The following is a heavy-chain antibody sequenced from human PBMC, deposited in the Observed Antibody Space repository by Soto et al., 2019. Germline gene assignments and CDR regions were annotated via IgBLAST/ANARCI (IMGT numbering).Heavy chain of an antibody. Sequence: PSETLSLTCTVSGGSISSYYWSWIRQPPGKGLEWIGYIYYSGSTNYNPSLKSRVTISVDTSKNQFSLKLSSVTAADTAVYYCARVGLYDILTGYYTTRTDNWFDPWGQGTLVTVSS. CDR2: IYYSGST. J-gene: IGHJ5*02. V-gene: IGHV4-59*01. D-gene: IGHD3-9*01. CDR3: ARVGLYDILTGYYTTRTDNWFDP. CDR1: GGSISSYY.